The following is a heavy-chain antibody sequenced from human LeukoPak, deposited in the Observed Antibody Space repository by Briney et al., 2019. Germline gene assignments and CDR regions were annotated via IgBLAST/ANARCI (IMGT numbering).Heavy chain of an antibody. CDR1: GFTLNNYW. CDR3: ARDIAVGGVGMDF. D-gene: IGHD6-19*01. Sequence: PGGSLRLSCAASGFTLNNYWMHWVRQAPGKGLLWVSRINSDGSSTSYADSVKGRFTISRDNAKNTLYLQMSSLRAEDTAVYYCARDIAVGGVGMDFWGQGTLVAVSS. J-gene: IGHJ4*02. CDR2: INSDGSST. V-gene: IGHV3-74*01.